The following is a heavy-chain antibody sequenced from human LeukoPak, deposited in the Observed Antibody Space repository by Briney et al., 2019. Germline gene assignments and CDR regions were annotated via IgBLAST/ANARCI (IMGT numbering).Heavy chain of an antibody. D-gene: IGHD5-12*01. CDR1: GYSLTGYY. Sequence: ASVKVSCKASGYSLTGYYMHWLRQAPGQGLEWMGWINPNSGDTNYAQKFQGRVTMTRDTSISTAYMELSRLTSDDTAVYYCAKNPYEYYFDYWGQGTLVTVSS. CDR2: INPNSGDT. J-gene: IGHJ4*02. V-gene: IGHV1-2*02. CDR3: AKNPYEYYFDY.